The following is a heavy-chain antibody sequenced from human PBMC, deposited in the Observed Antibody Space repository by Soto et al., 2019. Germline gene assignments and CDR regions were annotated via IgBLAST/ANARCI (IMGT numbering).Heavy chain of an antibody. D-gene: IGHD5-18*01. CDR3: ARDQPGYSYGYGLGY. CDR2: ISAYNGNT. Sequence: QVQLVQSGAEVKKPGASVKVSCKASGYTFTNYAISWVRQAPGQGLEWMGWISAYNGNTNYAQKLQGRVTMTTDTSTSTAYMELRSLRSDDTAVYYCARDQPGYSYGYGLGYWGQGTLVTVSS. CDR1: GYTFTNYA. J-gene: IGHJ4*02. V-gene: IGHV1-18*01.